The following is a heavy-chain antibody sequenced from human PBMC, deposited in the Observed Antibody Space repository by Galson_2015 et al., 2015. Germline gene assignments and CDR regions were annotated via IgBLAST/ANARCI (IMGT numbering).Heavy chain of an antibody. CDR1: GFTFSSYA. D-gene: IGHD3-22*01. J-gene: IGHJ4*02. CDR2: ISYDGSNK. Sequence: SLRLSCAASGFTFSSYAMHWVRQAPGKGLEWVAVISYDGSNKYYADSVKGRFTISRDNSKNTLYLQMNSLRAEDTAVYYCARDVGDYDSSGTFDYWGQGTLVTVSS. V-gene: IGHV3-30-3*01. CDR3: ARDVGDYDSSGTFDY.